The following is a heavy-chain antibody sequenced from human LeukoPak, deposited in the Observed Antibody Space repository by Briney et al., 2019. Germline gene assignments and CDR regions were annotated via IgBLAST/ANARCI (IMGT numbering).Heavy chain of an antibody. D-gene: IGHD6-6*01. V-gene: IGHV3-74*01. J-gene: IGHJ4*02. Sequence: PGGSLRLSCAASGFTFSSYWMHWVRQAPGKGLVWVSRINSDGSSTNYADSVKGGFTISRDNAKNTLYLQMNSLRAEDTAVYYCARDRSSDACDYWGQGTLVTVSS. CDR3: ARDRSSDACDY. CDR1: GFTFSSYW. CDR2: INSDGSST.